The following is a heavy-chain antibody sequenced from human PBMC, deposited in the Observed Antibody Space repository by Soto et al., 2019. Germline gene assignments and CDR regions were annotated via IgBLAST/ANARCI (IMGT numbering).Heavy chain of an antibody. V-gene: IGHV1-69*13. D-gene: IGHD6-19*01. CDR2: IIPIFGTA. CDR1: GGTFSSYA. Sequence: SVKVSCKASGGTFSSYAISWVRQAPGQGLEWMGGIIPIFGTANYAQKFQGRVTITADESTSTAYMELSSLRSEDTAVYYCARDNGSSGIALAYYGMDVWGQGTTVTVSS. CDR3: ARDNGSSGIALAYYGMDV. J-gene: IGHJ6*02.